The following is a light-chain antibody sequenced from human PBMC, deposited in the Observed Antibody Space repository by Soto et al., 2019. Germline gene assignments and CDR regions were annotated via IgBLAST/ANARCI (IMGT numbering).Light chain of an antibody. CDR2: GAS. J-gene: IGKJ3*01. CDR3: QQYGSSPQT. V-gene: IGKV3-20*01. Sequence: EIGLTLSPGTLSLSTGERASLSCRASQSVSSSYLAWYQQKPGQAPRLLIYGASSRATGIPDRFSGSGSGTDFILTISRLEPEDFAVYYCQQYGSSPQTFGPGTKVDIK. CDR1: QSVSSSY.